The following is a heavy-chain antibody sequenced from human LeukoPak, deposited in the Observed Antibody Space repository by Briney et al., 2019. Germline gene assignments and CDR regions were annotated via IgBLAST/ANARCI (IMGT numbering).Heavy chain of an antibody. J-gene: IGHJ4*02. Sequence: GESLKISCKGSGYSFTNYWIVWVRQMPGKGLEWMGIIYPGDSDTRYSPSFQGQVTISADKSISTAYLQWSSLKASDTAMYYCARGPGIAAAAFDYWGQGTLVTVSS. CDR3: ARGPGIAAAAFDY. CDR2: IYPGDSDT. V-gene: IGHV5-51*01. CDR1: GYSFTNYW. D-gene: IGHD6-13*01.